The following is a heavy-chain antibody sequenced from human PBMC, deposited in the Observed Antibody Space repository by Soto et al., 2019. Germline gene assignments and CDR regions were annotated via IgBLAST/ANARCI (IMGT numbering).Heavy chain of an antibody. CDR3: ARHLWVGTSWYLGAFDI. D-gene: IGHD6-13*01. CDR2: IYYSGST. V-gene: IGHV4-59*08. Sequence: QVQLQESGPGLVKPSETLSLTCTVSGDSIGNYYWSWIRQPPGKGLEWIGYIYYSGSTNYNPSLKSRVTISVDTSKNQFSLKLNSVTAADTAVYYCARHLWVGTSWYLGAFDIWGQGIMVTVSS. J-gene: IGHJ3*02. CDR1: GDSIGNYY.